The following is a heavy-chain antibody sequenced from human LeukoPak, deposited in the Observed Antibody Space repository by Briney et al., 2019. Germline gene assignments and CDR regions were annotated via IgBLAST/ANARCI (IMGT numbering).Heavy chain of an antibody. Sequence: GGSLRLSCAASGFTLSGYWIHWVRQATGKGLVWVARINPDGSITSYAYSVKGRFTISRDNSKNTLYLQMNSLRAEDTAVYYCARDQGGGSSGYSYYYYYGMDVWGQGTTVTVSS. CDR3: ARDQGGGSSGYSYYYYYGMDV. V-gene: IGHV3-74*01. CDR2: INPDGSIT. J-gene: IGHJ6*02. D-gene: IGHD3-22*01. CDR1: GFTLSGYW.